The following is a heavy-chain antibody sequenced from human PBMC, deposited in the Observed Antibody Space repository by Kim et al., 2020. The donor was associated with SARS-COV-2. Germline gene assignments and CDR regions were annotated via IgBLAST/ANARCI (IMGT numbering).Heavy chain of an antibody. V-gene: IGHV3-30*04. D-gene: IGHD3-9*01. J-gene: IGHJ1*01. Sequence: GGSLRLSCAASGFTFSSYAMHWVRQAPGKGLEWVAVISYDGSNKYYADSVKGRFTISGDNSKNTLYLQMNSLRAEDTAVYYCARRPTYYDILTPDTGAE. CDR2: ISYDGSNK. CDR3: ARRPTYYDILTPDTGAE. CDR1: GFTFSSYA.